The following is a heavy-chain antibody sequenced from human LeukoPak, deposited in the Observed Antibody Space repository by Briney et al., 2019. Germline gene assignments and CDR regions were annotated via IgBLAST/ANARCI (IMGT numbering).Heavy chain of an antibody. V-gene: IGHV4-59*08. CDR2: IFYSGRT. Sequence: SETLSLTCTVSGGSISSYYWNWIRQPPGKGLEWIGYIFYSGRTSYNPSLKSRVTLSVDTSKNWFSLRLTSVTATDTAMYYCARQTGSGLFTLPGGQGTLVTVSS. CDR3: ARQTGSGLFTLP. D-gene: IGHD3/OR15-3a*01. CDR1: GGSISSYY. J-gene: IGHJ4*02.